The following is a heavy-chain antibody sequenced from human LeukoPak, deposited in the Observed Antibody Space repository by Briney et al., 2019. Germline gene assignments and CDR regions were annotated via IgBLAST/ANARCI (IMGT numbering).Heavy chain of an antibody. CDR2: ISYDGSNK. Sequence: GRSLRLSCAASGFTFSSYGMHWVRQAPGKGLEWVAVISYDGSNKYYADSVKGRFTISRDNSKNTLYLQMNSLRAEDTAVYYCARDSGIWDIVATPDDYWGQGTLVTVSS. J-gene: IGHJ4*02. CDR3: ARDSGIWDIVATPDDY. V-gene: IGHV3-30*03. D-gene: IGHD5-12*01. CDR1: GFTFSSYG.